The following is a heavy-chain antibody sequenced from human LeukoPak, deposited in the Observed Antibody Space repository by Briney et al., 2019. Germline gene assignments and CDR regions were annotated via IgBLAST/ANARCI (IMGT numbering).Heavy chain of an antibody. V-gene: IGHV1-24*01. CDR1: GYTLTELS. Sequence: ASVKVSCKACGYTLTELSMHWVRQAPGKGLEWMGGFDPEDGETIYAQKFQGRVTMTEDTSTDTAYMELSSLRSEDTAVYYCATVRLYPFDSGSYFDAFDIWGQGTMVTVSS. J-gene: IGHJ3*02. CDR3: ATVRLYPFDSGSYFDAFDI. D-gene: IGHD1-26*01. CDR2: FDPEDGET.